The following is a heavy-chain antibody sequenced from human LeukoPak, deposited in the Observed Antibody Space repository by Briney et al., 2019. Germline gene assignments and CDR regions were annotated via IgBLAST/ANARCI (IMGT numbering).Heavy chain of an antibody. V-gene: IGHV3-7*04. Sequence: PGGSLRLSCAASGFTFSTYWMSWVRQAPGKGLEWAANIKEDGSEKYYVDSAKGRFTISRDNAKNSLYLQMNSLRAEDTAVYYCARYCSSASCYLPLDYWGQGTQVTVSS. CDR3: ARYCSSASCYLPLDY. J-gene: IGHJ4*02. CDR2: IKEDGSEK. D-gene: IGHD2-2*01. CDR1: GFTFSTYW.